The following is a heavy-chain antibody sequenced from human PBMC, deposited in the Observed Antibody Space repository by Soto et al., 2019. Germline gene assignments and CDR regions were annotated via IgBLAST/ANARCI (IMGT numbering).Heavy chain of an antibody. CDR2: INHTGGT. V-gene: IGHV4-34*01. D-gene: IGHD3-3*01. CDR3: ATRITVFGLLIPPFDP. J-gene: IGHJ5*02. Sequence: PSETLSLTCAVYGGSVNGYYWNWFRQPPGKGLEWIGEINHTGGTHYNPSLKRRVTMSVDTSKNQFSLRLSSVTAADTAIYYCATRITVFGLLIPPFDPWGQGTLVTVS. CDR1: GGSVNGYY.